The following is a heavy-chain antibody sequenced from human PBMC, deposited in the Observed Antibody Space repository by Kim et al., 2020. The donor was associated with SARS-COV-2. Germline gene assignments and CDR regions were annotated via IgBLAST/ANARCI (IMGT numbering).Heavy chain of an antibody. Sequence: ADTATGRFTSARDNAKDSLYLQMNSLRGEDTAVYYCANGRGGKWRYYYDYWGQGTLVTVSS. V-gene: IGHV3-48*01. D-gene: IGHD2-15*01. CDR3: ANGRGGKWRYYYDY. J-gene: IGHJ4*02.